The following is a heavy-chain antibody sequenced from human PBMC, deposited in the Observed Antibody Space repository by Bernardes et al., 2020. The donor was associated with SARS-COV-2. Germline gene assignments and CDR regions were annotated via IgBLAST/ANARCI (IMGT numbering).Heavy chain of an antibody. V-gene: IGHV4-31*03. CDR2: IYYSGST. Sequence: TLSLTCTVSGGSISSGGYYWSWIRQHPGKGLEWIGYIYYSGSTYYNPSLKSRVTISVDTSKNQFSLKLSSVTAADTAVYYCARANYGDSPGEVFDYWGQGTLVTVSS. D-gene: IGHD4-17*01. J-gene: IGHJ4*02. CDR3: ARANYGDSPGEVFDY. CDR1: GGSISSGGYY.